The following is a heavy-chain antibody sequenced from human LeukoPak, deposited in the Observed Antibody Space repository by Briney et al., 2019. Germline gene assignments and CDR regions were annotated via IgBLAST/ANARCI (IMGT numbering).Heavy chain of an antibody. CDR2: IKSKTDGGTT. V-gene: IGHV3-15*01. CDR1: GFTFSNAW. J-gene: IGHJ6*03. D-gene: IGHD3-22*01. CDR3: TTPLPYYYDSSGYHYYYYYYMDV. Sequence: PGGSLRLSCAASGFTFSNAWMSWVRQAPGKGLEWVGRIKSKTDGGTTDYAAPVKGRFTISRDDSKNTLYLQMNSLKTEDTAVYYCTTPLPYYYDSSGYHYYYYYYMDVWGKGTTVTVSS.